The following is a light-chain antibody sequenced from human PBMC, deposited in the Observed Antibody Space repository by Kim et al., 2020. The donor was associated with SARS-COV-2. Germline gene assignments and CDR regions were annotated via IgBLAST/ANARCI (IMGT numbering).Light chain of an antibody. CDR1: QGISNY. J-gene: IGKJ4*01. CDR3: QKYNSAPPLT. CDR2: AAS. Sequence: ASVGDRVTITCRASQGISNYLAWYQQKPGRVPKLLIYAASTLQSGVPSRFSGSGSGTDFTLTISSLQPEDVATYYCQKYNSAPPLTFGGGTKVEIK. V-gene: IGKV1-27*01.